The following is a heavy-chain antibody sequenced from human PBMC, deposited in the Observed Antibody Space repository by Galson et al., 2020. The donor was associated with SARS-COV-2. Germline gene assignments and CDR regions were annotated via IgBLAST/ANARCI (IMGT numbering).Heavy chain of an antibody. CDR3: PVPAARGWYFDM. D-gene: IGHD2-2*01. Sequence: GGSLRLSCEFSGFAFRSYDMSWVRQAPGKGLEWISAMSVSPGVTVYADAVKGRFTMSRDDSKNSLYLQMNSLRVEDTAIYYCPVPAARGWYFDMWGRGTLVTVSP. J-gene: IGHJ2*01. CDR2: MSVSPGVT. CDR1: GFAFRSYD. V-gene: IGHV3-23*01.